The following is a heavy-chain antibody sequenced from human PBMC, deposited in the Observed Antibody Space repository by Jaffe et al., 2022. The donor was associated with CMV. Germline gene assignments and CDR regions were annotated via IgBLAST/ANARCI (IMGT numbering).Heavy chain of an antibody. V-gene: IGHV5-51*01. CDR3: ARQILDYGDYLGYFDL. D-gene: IGHD4-17*01. CDR1: GYSFTSYW. Sequence: EVQLVQSGAEVKKPGESLKISCKGSGYSFTSYWIGWVRQMPGKGLEWMGIIYPGDSDTRYSPSFQGQVTISADKSISTAYLQWSSLKASDTAMYYCARQILDYGDYLGYFDLWGRGTLVTVSS. CDR2: IYPGDSDT. J-gene: IGHJ2*01.